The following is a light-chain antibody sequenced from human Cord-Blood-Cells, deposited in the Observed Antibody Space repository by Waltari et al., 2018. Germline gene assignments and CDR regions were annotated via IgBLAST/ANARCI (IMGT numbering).Light chain of an antibody. CDR3: AAWDDSLSGSYV. CDR2: RNN. Sequence: QSVLTQPPSASGTPGQRVTISCSGSSSNIGINYVYWYQQLPGTAPKLLIYRNNQRPSGVRDRFSGSKSGTSASRAISGLRSEDEADYYCAAWDDSLSGSYVFGTGTKGTVL. J-gene: IGLJ1*01. V-gene: IGLV1-47*01. CDR1: SSNIGINY.